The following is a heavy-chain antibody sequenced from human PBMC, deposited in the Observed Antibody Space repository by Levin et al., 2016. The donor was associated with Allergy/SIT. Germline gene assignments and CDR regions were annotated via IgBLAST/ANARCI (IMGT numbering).Heavy chain of an antibody. V-gene: IGHV4-34*01. J-gene: IGHJ5*02. CDR2: INHSGST. D-gene: IGHD4-11*01. Sequence: WIRQPPGKGLEWIGEINHSGSTNYNPSLKSRVTISVDTSKNQFSLKLSSVTAADTAVYYCARPIVRGPGFDPWGQGTLVTVSS. CDR3: ARPIVRGPGFDP.